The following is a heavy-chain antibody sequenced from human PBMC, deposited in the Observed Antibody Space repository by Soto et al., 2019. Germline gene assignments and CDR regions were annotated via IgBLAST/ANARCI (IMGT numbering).Heavy chain of an antibody. CDR3: ARGRDGYNFY. Sequence: PGGSLRLSCAASGFTVSSNYMTWVRQSPGKGLECVSLIYTGGSTYYADSVKGRFTISRDTSKNTLYLQMNSLRADDTAVYYCARGRDGYNFYWGQGALVTVS. J-gene: IGHJ4*02. CDR2: IYTGGST. D-gene: IGHD5-12*01. V-gene: IGHV3-53*01. CDR1: GFTVSSNY.